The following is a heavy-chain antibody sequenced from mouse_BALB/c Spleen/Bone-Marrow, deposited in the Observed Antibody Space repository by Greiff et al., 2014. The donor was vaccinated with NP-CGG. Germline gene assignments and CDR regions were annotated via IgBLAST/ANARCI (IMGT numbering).Heavy chain of an antibody. Sequence: EVQLQQSGAELVKPGASVKLSCTASGFNIKDTYIHWVKQRPEQGLEWIGRIDPANADTKYGPKFQGKATITADTSSNTVYLQLISLTSEDTAIYYCVRAARTFDYWGQGTTLTVSS. D-gene: IGHD3-1*01. CDR1: GFNIKDTY. J-gene: IGHJ2*01. CDR3: VRAARTFDY. CDR2: IDPANADT. V-gene: IGHV14-3*02.